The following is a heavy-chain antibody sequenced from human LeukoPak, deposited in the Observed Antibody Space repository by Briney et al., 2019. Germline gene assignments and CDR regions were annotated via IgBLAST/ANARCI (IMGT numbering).Heavy chain of an antibody. Sequence: SETLSLTCTVSGGSVSSHFWSWIRQPPGKGLEWIGYIYYSDSTYYNPSLESRVTISVDTSKKQFSLKLSSVTAADTAVYYCARQIIYGYYFDYWGQGTLVTVSS. D-gene: IGHD2-2*02. CDR1: GGSVSSHF. J-gene: IGHJ4*02. CDR3: ARQIIYGYYFDY. CDR2: IYYSDST. V-gene: IGHV4-59*06.